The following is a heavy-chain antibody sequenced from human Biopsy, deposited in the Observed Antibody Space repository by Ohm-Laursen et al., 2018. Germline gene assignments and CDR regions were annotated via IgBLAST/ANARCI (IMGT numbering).Heavy chain of an antibody. CDR3: ARAKLEPVYYYYGMDV. Sequence: SVKVSCKASGYTFTSYGISWVRQAPGQGLEWMGGINTAIGNTIYAQNLQGRVTMTADTSTSTAYMEVTSLRSDDTAVYYCARAKLEPVYYYYGMDVWGQGTTVTVSS. V-gene: IGHV1-18*01. D-gene: IGHD1-1*01. CDR2: INTAIGNT. J-gene: IGHJ6*02. CDR1: GYTFTSYG.